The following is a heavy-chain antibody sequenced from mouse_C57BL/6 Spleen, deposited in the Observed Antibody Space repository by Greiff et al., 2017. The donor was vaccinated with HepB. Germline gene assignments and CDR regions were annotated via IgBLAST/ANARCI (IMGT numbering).Heavy chain of an antibody. CDR1: GFTFSDYG. Sequence: EVMLVESGGGLVKPGGSLKLSCAASGFTFSDYGMHWVRQAPEKGLEWVAYISSGSSTIYYADTVKGLFTISRDNAKNTLFLQMTSLRSEDTAMYYCARHHYGSSSLDYWGQGTTLTVSS. V-gene: IGHV5-17*01. CDR2: ISSGSSTI. CDR3: ARHHYGSSSLDY. J-gene: IGHJ2*01. D-gene: IGHD1-1*01.